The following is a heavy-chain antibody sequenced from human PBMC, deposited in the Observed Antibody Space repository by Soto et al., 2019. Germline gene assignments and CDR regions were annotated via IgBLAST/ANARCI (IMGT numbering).Heavy chain of an antibody. CDR1: GFTFSDYY. J-gene: IGHJ6*03. CDR3: ARVRIVDSSWYVDYYYYYMDV. Sequence: QVQLVESGGGLVKPGGSLRLSCAASGFTFSDYYMSWIRQAPGKGLEWVSYISSSGSTIYYADSVKGRFTISRDNAKNSLYQQMNRLRAEDTAVYYCARVRIVDSSWYVDYYYYYMDVWGKGTTVTVSS. V-gene: IGHV3-11*01. D-gene: IGHD6-13*01. CDR2: ISSSGSTI.